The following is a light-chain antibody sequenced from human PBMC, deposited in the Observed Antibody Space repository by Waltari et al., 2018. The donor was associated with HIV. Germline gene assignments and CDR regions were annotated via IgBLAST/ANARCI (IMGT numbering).Light chain of an antibody. J-gene: IGLJ3*02. CDR2: GNS. CDR3: QSYDSSLSGCV. V-gene: IGLV1-40*01. CDR1: SSNIGAGYD. Sequence: QSVLTQPPSVSGAPGQRVTIPCTGRSSNIGAGYDVHWYQQLPGTAPNLLIYGNSNRPSGVPDRFSGSKSGTSASLAITGLQAEDEADYYCQSYDSSLSGCVFGGGTKLTVL.